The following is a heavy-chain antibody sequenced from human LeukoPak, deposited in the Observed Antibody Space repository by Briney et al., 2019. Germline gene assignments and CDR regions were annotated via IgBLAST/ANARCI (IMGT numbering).Heavy chain of an antibody. CDR2: NHPNSGGT. CDR1: GYTYTGYY. CDR3: ARGKMGYSSNPSVGFEDY. D-gene: IGHD6-13*01. V-gene: IGHV1-2*02. J-gene: IGHJ4*02. Sequence: ASVSVSCRASGYTYTGYYMHGVRQPPGRGLEEMGGNHPNSGGTNYAQKFQGRVTMTRDTSISTAYMELSRLRTGDTAMYYCARGKMGYSSNPSVGFEDYWGQGTLVTVSS.